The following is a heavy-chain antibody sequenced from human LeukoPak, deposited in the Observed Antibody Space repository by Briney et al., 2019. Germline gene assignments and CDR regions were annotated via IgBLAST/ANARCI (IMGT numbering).Heavy chain of an antibody. Sequence: LSLTCTVSGGSISSGDYYWSWIRQAPGKGLEWVSSISGSGGSTQYADSVQGRFAISRDNSKNTLYLQMNSLRVEDTAMYFCARDPNGDYIGTFDMWGRGTMVSVSS. D-gene: IGHD4-17*01. CDR2: ISGSGGST. CDR3: ARDPNGDYIGTFDM. CDR1: GGSISSGDYY. V-gene: IGHV3-23*01. J-gene: IGHJ3*02.